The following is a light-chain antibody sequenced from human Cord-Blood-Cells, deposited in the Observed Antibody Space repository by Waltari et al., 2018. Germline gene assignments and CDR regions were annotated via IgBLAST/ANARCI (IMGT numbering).Light chain of an antibody. Sequence: DIVMTQSPDSLAVSLRERSTINCKSSQSVLYSSNNKNYLAGDQQRPGQPPKLLIYCASTRESEVPARCSGCESGTDCTLTISSLQAEDVAVYCCQKYDSTPYTFGQGTKLESK. CDR3: QKYDSTPYT. CDR2: CAS. J-gene: IGKJ2*01. CDR1: QSVLYSSNNKNY. V-gene: IGKV4-1*01.